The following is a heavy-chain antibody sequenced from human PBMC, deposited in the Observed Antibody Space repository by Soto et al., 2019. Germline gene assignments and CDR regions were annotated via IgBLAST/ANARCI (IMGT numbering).Heavy chain of an antibody. CDR3: ASPPYCSGGSCYQPAGYFDL. V-gene: IGHV1-69*13. D-gene: IGHD2-15*01. CDR2: IIPIFGTA. J-gene: IGHJ2*01. Sequence: AVKVSCKASGGTFSSYAISWVRQAPGQGLEWMGGIIPIFGTANYAQKFQGRVTITADESTSTAYMELSSLRSEDTAVYYCASPPYCSGGSCYQPAGYFDLWGRGTLVTVSS. CDR1: GGTFSSYA.